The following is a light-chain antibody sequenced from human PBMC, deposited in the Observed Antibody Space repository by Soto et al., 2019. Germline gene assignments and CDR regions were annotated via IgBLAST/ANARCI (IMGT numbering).Light chain of an antibody. CDR3: FSYTNSGTYV. CDR1: SSDIGGYNY. CDR2: EFS. V-gene: IGLV2-14*01. Sequence: QSALTQPASVSGSPGQSITISCTGTSSDIGGYNYGSWYQQHPGKAPKLMIYEFSNRPSGVSNRFSGSKSCNTACLTISGLQAEDEADYYCFSYTNSGTYVFGTGTKVTVL. J-gene: IGLJ1*01.